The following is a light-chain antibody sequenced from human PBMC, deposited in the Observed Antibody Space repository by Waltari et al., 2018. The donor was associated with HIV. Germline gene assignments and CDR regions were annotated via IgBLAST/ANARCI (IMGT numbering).Light chain of an antibody. CDR3: QVWDRSSHHWV. CDR1: NIGSKS. CDR2: HDS. V-gene: IGLV3-21*02. J-gene: IGLJ3*02. Sequence: SYVLTQPPSVSVAPGQTARITCGGNNIGSKSVHWYRQKPGQAPVVVVYHDSGRPSGFPEPFSGSNSGNTATLTLSRVEAGDEADYYCQVWDRSSHHWVFGGGTKLTVL.